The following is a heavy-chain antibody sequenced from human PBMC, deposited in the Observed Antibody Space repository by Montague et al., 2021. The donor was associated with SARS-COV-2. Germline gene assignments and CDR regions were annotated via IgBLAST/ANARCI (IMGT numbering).Heavy chain of an antibody. V-gene: IGHV4-38-2*02. CDR1: GYSISSGYY. CDR2: IYHSGST. D-gene: IGHD4-11*01. J-gene: IGHJ6*02. Sequence: SETLSLTCTVSGYSISSGYYWGWIRQPPGKGLEWIGSIYHSGSTYYNPSLKSRVTISVDTSKNQFSRKLSSVTAADTAVYYCAVNSNHYYYYGMDVWGQGTTVTVSS. CDR3: AVNSNHYYYYGMDV.